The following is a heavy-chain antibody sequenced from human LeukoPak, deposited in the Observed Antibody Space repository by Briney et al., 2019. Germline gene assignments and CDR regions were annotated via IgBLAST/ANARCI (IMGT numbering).Heavy chain of an antibody. V-gene: IGHV3-30*18. Sequence: PSGGSLRLSCAASGFTFSSYWMSWVRQAPGKGLEWVAVISYDGSNKYYADSVKGRFTISRDNSKNTLYLQMNSLRAEDTAVYYCAKESGEFLRYFDYWGQGTLVTVSS. J-gene: IGHJ4*02. D-gene: IGHD5-12*01. CDR2: ISYDGSNK. CDR3: AKESGEFLRYFDY. CDR1: GFTFSSYW.